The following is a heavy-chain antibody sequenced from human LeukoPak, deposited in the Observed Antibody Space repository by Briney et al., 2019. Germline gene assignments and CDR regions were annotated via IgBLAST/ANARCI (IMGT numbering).Heavy chain of an antibody. V-gene: IGHV4-39*01. J-gene: IGHJ4*02. D-gene: IGHD3-22*01. CDR2: IYYSGST. Sequence: SETLSLTCTVSGGSISSSSYYWGWIRQPPGKGLEWIGSIYYSGSTYYNPSLKSRVTISVDTSKNQLSLKLSSVTAADTAVYYCARHFLGSGYYYFDYWGQGTLVTVSS. CDR3: ARHFLGSGYYYFDY. CDR1: GGSISSSSYY.